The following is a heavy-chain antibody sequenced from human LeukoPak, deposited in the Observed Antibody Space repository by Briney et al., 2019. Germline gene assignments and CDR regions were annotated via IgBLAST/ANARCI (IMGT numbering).Heavy chain of an antibody. CDR3: ARDWDDGRAERPA. J-gene: IGHJ5*02. Sequence: SGGSLSLSCAAFGFTVRGNSMGWFGQAQGKGLECVAVIYSGGDTYYADSVKGRFTISRDKSKNGLYLQMNSLRAEDTAVYYCARDWDDGRAERPAWGQGTLVTVSS. CDR2: IYSGGDT. D-gene: IGHD3-22*01. CDR1: GFTVRGNS. V-gene: IGHV3-53*05.